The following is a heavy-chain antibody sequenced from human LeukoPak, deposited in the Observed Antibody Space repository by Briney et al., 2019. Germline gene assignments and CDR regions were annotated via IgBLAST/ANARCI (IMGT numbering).Heavy chain of an antibody. CDR1: GYTFTGYY. CDR3: ATGIAAAGTRHNWFDP. D-gene: IGHD6-13*01. Sequence: ASAKVSCKASGYTFTGYYMHWVRQAPGQGLEWMGWINPNSGGTNYAQKFQGRVTMTRDTSISTAYMELSRLRSDDTAVYYCATGIAAAGTRHNWFDPSGQGTLVTVSS. J-gene: IGHJ5*02. CDR2: INPNSGGT. V-gene: IGHV1-2*02.